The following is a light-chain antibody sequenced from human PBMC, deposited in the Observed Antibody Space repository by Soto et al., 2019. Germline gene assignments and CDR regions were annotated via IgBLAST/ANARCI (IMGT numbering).Light chain of an antibody. V-gene: IGLV2-14*03. Sequence: QSALTQPASVSGSPGQSITISCTGTSSDVGGYNYVSWYQQHPGKAPKLMIYDVSNRPSGVSNRFSGSKSGNAASLTISGLQAEDEADYYCISYTSSNFLYVFGTRTKLTVL. CDR1: SSDVGGYNY. CDR3: ISYTSSNFLYV. CDR2: DVS. J-gene: IGLJ1*01.